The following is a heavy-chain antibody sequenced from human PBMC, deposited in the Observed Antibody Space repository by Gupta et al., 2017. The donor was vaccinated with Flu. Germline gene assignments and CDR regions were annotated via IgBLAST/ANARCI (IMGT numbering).Heavy chain of an antibody. Sequence: EVQLLESGGGLVQPGGSLRLSCAASGFTFSSSAMSWVRQAPGKGLEWVSAISGSGGSTYYADSVKGRFTISRDNSKNTLYLQMNSLGAEDTAVYYCAKDIKYGGYEGPRNWGQGTLVTVSS. CDR1: GFTFSSSA. CDR3: AKDIKYGGYEGPRN. V-gene: IGHV3-23*01. CDR2: ISGSGGST. D-gene: IGHD5-12*01. J-gene: IGHJ4*02.